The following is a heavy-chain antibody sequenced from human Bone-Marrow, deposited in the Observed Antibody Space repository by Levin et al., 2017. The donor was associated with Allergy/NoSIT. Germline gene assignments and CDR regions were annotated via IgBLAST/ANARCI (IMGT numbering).Heavy chain of an antibody. CDR2: IFYSGRT. CDR1: GGSISSGGYY. CDR3: ARRSSWYSFDY. J-gene: IGHJ4*02. D-gene: IGHD6-13*01. Sequence: NASETLSLTCTVSGGSISSGGYYWSWIRQHPGKGLEWIGYIFYSGRTFYNPSLKSRLTISLDTSKNQFSLNLNSVTAADTAVYYCARRSSWYSFDYWGQGTLVTVSS. V-gene: IGHV4-31*03.